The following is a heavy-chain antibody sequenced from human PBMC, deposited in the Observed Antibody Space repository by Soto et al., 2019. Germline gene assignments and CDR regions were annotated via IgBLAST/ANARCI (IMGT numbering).Heavy chain of an antibody. CDR1: RFTFSGSA. CDR2: IRSKANNYAT. Sequence: EVQLVESGGGLVQPGGSLKLSCATSRFTFSGSAMHWVRQAPGQGLEWLGHIRSKANNYATAYVASVKGRFTISRDDSKNTAYLQMNSLKTEDTAVYYCTSPRPDAIDVNICSEGTVVTVSS. CDR3: TSPRPDAIDVNI. V-gene: IGHV3-73*02. J-gene: IGHJ3*02. D-gene: IGHD3-10*02.